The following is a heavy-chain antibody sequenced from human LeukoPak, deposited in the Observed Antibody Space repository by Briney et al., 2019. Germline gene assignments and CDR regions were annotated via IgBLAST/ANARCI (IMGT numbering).Heavy chain of an antibody. CDR3: ARDLSLTTVAKWFDP. J-gene: IGHJ5*02. D-gene: IGHD4-11*01. V-gene: IGHV4-59*01. CDR2: IYYSGST. CDR1: GGSISSYY. Sequence: PSETLSLTCTVSGGSISSYYWSWIRHPPGKGLEWIGYIYYSGSTNYNPSLKSRVTISLDTSKNQFSLKLSSVTAADSAVYYCARDLSLTTVAKWFDPWGQGTLVTVSS.